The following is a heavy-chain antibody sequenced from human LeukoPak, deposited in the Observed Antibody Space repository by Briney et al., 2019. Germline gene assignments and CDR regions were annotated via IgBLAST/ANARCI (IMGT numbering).Heavy chain of an antibody. D-gene: IGHD5-18*01. CDR3: ARGPWIQLWLGGFVTNYYYGMDV. CDR1: GYTFTGYY. CDR2: INPNSGGT. Sequence: ASVKVSCKASGYTFTGYYMHWVRQAPGQGLEWMGWINPNSGGTNYAQKFQGRVTTTRNTSISTAYMELSSLRSEDTAVYYCARGPWIQLWLGGFVTNYYYGMDVWGQGTTVTVSS. J-gene: IGHJ6*02. V-gene: IGHV1-2*02.